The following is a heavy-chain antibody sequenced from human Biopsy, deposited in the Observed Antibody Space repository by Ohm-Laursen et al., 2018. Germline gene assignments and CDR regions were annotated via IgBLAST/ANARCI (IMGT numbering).Heavy chain of an antibody. D-gene: IGHD3-22*01. CDR1: GGSISSSGSY. CDR2: IFNSANT. J-gene: IGHJ5*02. CDR3: ARGDYFDSNGYFWFDP. Sequence: TLSLTCIVSGGSISSSGSYWSWIRQRPGKGLEWIGYIFNSANTYYNPSLKNLITISGDTSKNQFSLKLNSVTAADTAVYYCARGDYFDSNGYFWFDPWGQGTLVTVSS. V-gene: IGHV4-31*01.